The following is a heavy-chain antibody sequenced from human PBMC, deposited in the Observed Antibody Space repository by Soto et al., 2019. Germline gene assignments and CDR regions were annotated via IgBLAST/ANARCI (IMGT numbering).Heavy chain of an antibody. CDR2: ISWDSGSI. D-gene: IGHD3-9*01. CDR1: GFIFDDYA. Sequence: TGGSLRLSCAASGFIFDDYAMHWVRQAPGKGLEWVSGISWDSGSIIYADSVKGRFIISRDNANNSLYLLMNSLRAEDSALYYCARDMIGDILPTYYKVYYYAMDVWGQGTTVTVSS. CDR3: ARDMIGDILPTYYKVYYYAMDV. V-gene: IGHV3-9*01. J-gene: IGHJ6*02.